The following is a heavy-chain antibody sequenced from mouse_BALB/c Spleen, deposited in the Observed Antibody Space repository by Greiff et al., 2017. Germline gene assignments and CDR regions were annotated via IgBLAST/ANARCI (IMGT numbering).Heavy chain of an antibody. Sequence: QVQLMESGAELVRPGASVTLSCKASGYTFTDYEMHWVKQTPVHGLEWIGAIDPETGGTAYNQKFKGKATLTADKSSSTAYMELRSLTSEDSAVYYCIPNGNYVWDDAMDYWGQGTSVTVSS. D-gene: IGHD2-1*01. CDR3: IPNGNYVWDDAMDY. CDR1: GYTFTDYE. CDR2: IDPETGGT. V-gene: IGHV1-15*01. J-gene: IGHJ4*01.